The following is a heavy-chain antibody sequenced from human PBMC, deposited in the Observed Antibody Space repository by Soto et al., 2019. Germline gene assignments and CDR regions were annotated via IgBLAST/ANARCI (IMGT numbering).Heavy chain of an antibody. CDR1: GRSITGYY. CDR2: IYYSGNT. Sequence: NPSETLSLTCTVSGRSITGYYWSWIRQPPGKGLEWIGSIYYSGNTKYNSSLKSRVTISVDTSENQFSLKLSSVTAADTSVYYCARHGVPAAVGDWFDPWGQGTLVTVS. V-gene: IGHV4-59*08. D-gene: IGHD2-2*01. CDR3: ARHGVPAAVGDWFDP. J-gene: IGHJ5*02.